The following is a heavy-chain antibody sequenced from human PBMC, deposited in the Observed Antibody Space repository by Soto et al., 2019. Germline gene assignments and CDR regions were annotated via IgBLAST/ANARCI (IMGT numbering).Heavy chain of an antibody. CDR1: GFTFSDHY. CDR3: TRIHLGMGLRYFDY. D-gene: IGHD1-26*01. CDR2: LRNKANSYTT. Sequence: EVQLVESGGGLVQPGGSLRLSCAASGFTFSDHYMDWVRQAPGKGLEWVGRLRNKANSYTTEYAASVKGRFTISRDDSKNSMYRQMNSLKTEDTAVYYCTRIHLGMGLRYFDYWGQGTLVTVSS. J-gene: IGHJ4*02. V-gene: IGHV3-72*01.